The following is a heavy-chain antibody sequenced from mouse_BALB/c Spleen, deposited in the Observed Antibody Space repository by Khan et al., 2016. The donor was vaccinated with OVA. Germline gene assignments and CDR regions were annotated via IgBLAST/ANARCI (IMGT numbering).Heavy chain of an antibody. V-gene: IGHV3-2*02. Sequence: EVALVESGPGLVKPSQSLSLTCIFTCYSITSDYAWNWIRQFPGNNLEWMGYISYRGNTKYNPSLKSRISITRDTSKNQFFLQLNSVTAEDTATYYCARIYGGDFDYWGQGTTLTVSS. J-gene: IGHJ2*01. CDR1: CYSITSDYA. D-gene: IGHD1-1*01. CDR3: ARIYGGDFDY. CDR2: ISYRGNT.